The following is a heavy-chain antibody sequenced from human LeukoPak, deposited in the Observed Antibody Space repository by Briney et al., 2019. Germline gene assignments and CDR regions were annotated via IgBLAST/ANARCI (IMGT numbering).Heavy chain of an antibody. CDR1: GGTFSSYA. Sequence: SVKVSCKASGGTFSSYAISWVRQAPGQGLEWMGGIIPIFGTANYAQKFQGRVTITTDESTSTAYMELTSLRSEDTAVYYCARDYDSSGYYDYWGQGTLVTVSS. D-gene: IGHD3-22*01. V-gene: IGHV1-69*05. J-gene: IGHJ4*02. CDR3: ARDYDSSGYYDY. CDR2: IIPIFGTA.